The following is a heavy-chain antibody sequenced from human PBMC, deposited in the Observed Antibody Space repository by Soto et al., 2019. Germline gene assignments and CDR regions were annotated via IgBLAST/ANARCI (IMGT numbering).Heavy chain of an antibody. CDR3: ARGGGCSGGSCYDAFDI. CDR1: GGTFSSYA. V-gene: IGHV1-69*01. D-gene: IGHD2-15*01. CDR2: IIPIFGTA. Sequence: QVQLVQSGAEVKKPGSSVKVSCKASGGTFSSYAISWVRQAPGQGLEWMGGIIPIFGTANYAQKFQGRVTITADESTSTAYMELSSLRSEDTAVYYCARGGGCSGGSCYDAFDIWGQGTMVTVSS. J-gene: IGHJ3*02.